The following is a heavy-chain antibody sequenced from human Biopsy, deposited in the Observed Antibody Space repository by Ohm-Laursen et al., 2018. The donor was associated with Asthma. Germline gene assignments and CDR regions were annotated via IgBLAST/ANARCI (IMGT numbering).Heavy chain of an antibody. V-gene: IGHV4-39*01. CDR3: VRGSSSWHHGPFHYYYGLDV. CDR2: IYYSGTT. J-gene: IGHJ6*02. Sequence: SETLSLTWSLSSGSGGYMRSGNYYWGWIRQPPGKGLEWIGSIYYSGTTYYNPSLESQVTVSADTSKNQFPLKLTSVTAADTAVYYCVRGSSSWHHGPFHYYYGLDVWGQGTTATVSS. CDR1: SGSGGYMRSGNYY. D-gene: IGHD6-13*01.